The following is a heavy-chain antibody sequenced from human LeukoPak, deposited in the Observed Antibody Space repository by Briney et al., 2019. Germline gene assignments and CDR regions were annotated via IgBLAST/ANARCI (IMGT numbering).Heavy chain of an antibody. D-gene: IGHD2-2*01. Sequence: SVKVSCKASGGTFSSYAISWVRQAPGQGLEWMGGTIPIFGTANYAQKFQGRVTITADKSTSTAYMELSSLRSEDTAVYYCAGGRTDIVVVPATLRNYYFDYWGQGTLVTVSP. V-gene: IGHV1-69*06. CDR3: AGGRTDIVVVPATLRNYYFDY. CDR1: GGTFSSYA. J-gene: IGHJ4*02. CDR2: TIPIFGTA.